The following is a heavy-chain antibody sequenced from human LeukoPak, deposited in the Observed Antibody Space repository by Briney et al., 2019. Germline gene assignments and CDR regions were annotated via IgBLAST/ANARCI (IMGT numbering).Heavy chain of an antibody. J-gene: IGHJ6*02. CDR3: ARAVGKDYYYYGMDV. Sequence: PSETLSLTCAVYVGSFSVYYWSWVRHPPGKGLEWVGEINHSGSTNYNPSLKSRVTISVDTSKNQFSLKLSSVTAADTAVYYCARAVGKDYYYYGMDVWGQGTTVTVSS. D-gene: IGHD7-27*01. CDR2: INHSGST. CDR1: VGSFSVYY. V-gene: IGHV4-34*01.